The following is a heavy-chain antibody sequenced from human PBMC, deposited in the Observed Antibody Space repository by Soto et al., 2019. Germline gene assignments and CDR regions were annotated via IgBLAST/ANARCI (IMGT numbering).Heavy chain of an antibody. CDR3: ARGYRGVPSQYEVNDAFDI. D-gene: IGHD3-10*01. V-gene: IGHV3-21*01. J-gene: IGHJ3*02. Sequence: EVQLVESGGGLVKPGGSLSLSCAASRLPFSSHSMTWVGQAPGKGLEGVSSISSSSSYIYYADAMKGRFTISRDNAKNSLYLQMNSLRAEDTAVYYCARGYRGVPSQYEVNDAFDIWGQGTMVIVSS. CDR1: RLPFSSHS. CDR2: ISSSSSYI.